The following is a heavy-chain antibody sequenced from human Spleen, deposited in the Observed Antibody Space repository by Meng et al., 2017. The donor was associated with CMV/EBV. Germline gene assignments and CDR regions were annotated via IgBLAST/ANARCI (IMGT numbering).Heavy chain of an antibody. D-gene: IGHD1-26*01. CDR3: ARDTPEESGSYSGDYYYYYGMDV. V-gene: IGHV4-59*01. Sequence: GSLRLSCTVSGGSISSYYWIWIRQPPGKGLEWIGYIYYSGSTNYNPSLKSRVTISVDTSKNQFSLKLSSVTAADTAVYYCARDTPEESGSYSGDYYYYYGMDVWGQGTTVTVSS. CDR2: IYYSGST. J-gene: IGHJ6*02. CDR1: GGSISSYY.